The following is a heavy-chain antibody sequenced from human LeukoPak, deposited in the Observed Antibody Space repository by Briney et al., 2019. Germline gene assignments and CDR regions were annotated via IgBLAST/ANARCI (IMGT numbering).Heavy chain of an antibody. CDR2: ISGSGGGT. J-gene: IGHJ3*02. V-gene: IGHV3-23*01. Sequence: GGSLRLSCAASGFTFSNCAMSWVRQAPGKGLEWVSAISGSGGGTYYADSVKGRFTISRDNSKNTLYLQMSSLRAEDTAVYYCAKDAMVRGVIRGSAFDIWGQGTMVTVSS. D-gene: IGHD3-10*01. CDR1: GFTFSNCA. CDR3: AKDAMVRGVIRGSAFDI.